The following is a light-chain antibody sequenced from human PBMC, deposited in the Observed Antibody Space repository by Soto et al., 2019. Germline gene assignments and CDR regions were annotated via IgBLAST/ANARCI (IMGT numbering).Light chain of an antibody. CDR2: EVT. Sequence: QSALTQPPSASGSPGQSVTISCTGTSSDVGGYHYVSWYQQHPGKAPKLMIYEVTKRPSGVPDRFSGSKSGNTASLTISGLPAEDEADYYCSSYTSKSSLIFGGGTKVTVL. CDR1: SSDVGGYHY. CDR3: SSYTSKSSLI. V-gene: IGLV2-8*01. J-gene: IGLJ2*01.